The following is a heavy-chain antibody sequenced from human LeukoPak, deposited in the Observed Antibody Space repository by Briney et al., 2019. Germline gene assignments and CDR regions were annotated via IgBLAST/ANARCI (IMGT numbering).Heavy chain of an antibody. D-gene: IGHD6-6*01. Sequence: ASVKVSCKASGYTFTSYYMHWVRQAPGQGLEWMGIINPSDGSTSYAQKFQGRVTMTRDTSTSTVYMELSSLRSEDTAVYYCAREVRGLYSSSPLDYWGQGTLVTVSS. CDR1: GYTFTSYY. J-gene: IGHJ4*02. CDR3: AREVRGLYSSSPLDY. V-gene: IGHV1-46*01. CDR2: INPSDGST.